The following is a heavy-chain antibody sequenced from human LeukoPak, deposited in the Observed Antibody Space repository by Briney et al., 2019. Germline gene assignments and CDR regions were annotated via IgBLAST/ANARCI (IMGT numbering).Heavy chain of an antibody. Sequence: SETLSLTCTVSGGSINNYYWSWIRQPPGKGLEWLGYIYYTGRTNYNPSLKSRVTMSIDTSKNQFSLKLSSVTAADTAVYYCARDISRFYWYFDLWGRGTLVTVSS. CDR2: IYYTGRT. V-gene: IGHV4-59*12. J-gene: IGHJ2*01. CDR1: GGSINNYY. CDR3: ARDISRFYWYFDL. D-gene: IGHD3-9*01.